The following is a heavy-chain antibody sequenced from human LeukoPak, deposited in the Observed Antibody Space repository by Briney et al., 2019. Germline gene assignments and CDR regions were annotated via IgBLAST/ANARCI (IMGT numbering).Heavy chain of an antibody. CDR3: ARDRVCSSTNCYDAFDI. J-gene: IGHJ3*02. V-gene: IGHV3-48*03. CDR2: ISSSGSTI. CDR1: GFTFSSYE. Sequence: GGSLRLSCAASGFTFSSYEMNWVRQAPGKGLEWVSYISSSGSTIYYADSVKGRFTISRDNAKNSLYLQMNSLRAEDTAVYYCARDRVCSSTNCYDAFDIWGQGTVVTVSS. D-gene: IGHD2-2*01.